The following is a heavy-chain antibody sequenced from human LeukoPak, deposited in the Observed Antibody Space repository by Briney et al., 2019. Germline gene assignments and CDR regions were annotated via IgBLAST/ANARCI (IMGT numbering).Heavy chain of an antibody. D-gene: IGHD3-22*01. CDR1: GGSFSGYY. Sequence: SETLSLTCAVYGGSFSGYYWSWIRQPPGKGLEWIGEINHSGSTNYNPSLKSRVTISVDTSKNQFSLKLSSVTAADTAVCYCARVFKYYYDSSGYHYFDYWGQGTLVTVSS. CDR2: INHSGST. CDR3: ARVFKYYYDSSGYHYFDY. J-gene: IGHJ4*02. V-gene: IGHV4-34*09.